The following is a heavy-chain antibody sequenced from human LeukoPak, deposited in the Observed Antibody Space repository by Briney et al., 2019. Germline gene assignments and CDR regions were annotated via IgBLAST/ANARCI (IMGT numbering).Heavy chain of an antibody. V-gene: IGHV3-30*02. CDR2: IGDTGRAK. Sequence: TGGSLRLSCAASGFSFSNYGMHWVRQAPGKGLEWVAVIGDTGRAKYYADSVKGRFTTSRDNSKNTLYLEMNSLRDEDTALYYCAREATWGNWYFDLWGRGTLVTVSS. CDR3: AREATWGNWYFDL. CDR1: GFSFSNYG. D-gene: IGHD7-27*01. J-gene: IGHJ2*01.